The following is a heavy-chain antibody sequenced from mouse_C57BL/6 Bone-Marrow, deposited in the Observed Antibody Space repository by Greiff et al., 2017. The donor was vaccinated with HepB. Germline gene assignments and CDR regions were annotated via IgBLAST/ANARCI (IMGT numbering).Heavy chain of an antibody. Sequence: VKLQQPGAELVRPGTSVKLSCKASGYTFTSYWMHWVKQRPGQGLEWIGVIDPSDSYTNYNQKFKGKATLTVDTSSSTAYMQLSSLTSEDSAVYYCARGITTVVATDYWGQGTTLTVSS. D-gene: IGHD1-1*01. CDR3: ARGITTVVATDY. CDR1: GYTFTSYW. V-gene: IGHV1-59*01. J-gene: IGHJ2*01. CDR2: IDPSDSYT.